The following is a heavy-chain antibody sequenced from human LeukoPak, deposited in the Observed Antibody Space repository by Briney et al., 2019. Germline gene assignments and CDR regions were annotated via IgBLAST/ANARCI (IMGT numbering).Heavy chain of an antibody. Sequence: GGSLRLSCAASGFTFSSYSMNWVRQAPGKGMEWVSSISSSSSYIYYADSVKGRFTISRDNAKNSLYLQMNSLRAEDTAVYYCARDVRFLEWAFDYWGQGTLVTVSS. CDR3: ARDVRFLEWAFDY. CDR1: GFTFSSYS. J-gene: IGHJ4*02. V-gene: IGHV3-21*01. D-gene: IGHD3-3*01. CDR2: ISSSSSYI.